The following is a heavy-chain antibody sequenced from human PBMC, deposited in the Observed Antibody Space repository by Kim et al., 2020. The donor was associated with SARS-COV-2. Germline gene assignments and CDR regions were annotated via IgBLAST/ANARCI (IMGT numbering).Heavy chain of an antibody. J-gene: IGHJ4*02. D-gene: IGHD3-3*01. CDR1: SYS. CDR2: ISSSSSYI. Sequence: SYSMDWVRQAPGKGLEWVSSISSSSSYINYADAMKGRFTGARDNAKNSLYLQRNSLRAEDTAVYYCASSPSNFGSGYATPYYCAYWGQGTLAT. CDR3: ASSPSNFGSGYATPYYCAY. V-gene: IGHV3-21*01.